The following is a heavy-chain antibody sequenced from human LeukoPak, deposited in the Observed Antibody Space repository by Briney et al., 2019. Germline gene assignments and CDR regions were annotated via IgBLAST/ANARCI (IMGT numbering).Heavy chain of an antibody. CDR1: GFTFSSYA. D-gene: IGHD2-2*01. CDR2: VSYDGSNK. V-gene: IGHV3-30-3*01. CDR3: GRDIVVVPAAGGDY. Sequence: GGSLRLSCAASGFTFSSYAMHWVRQAPGKGLEWVAVVSYDGSNKYYADSVKGRFTISRDNSKNTLYLQMNSLRAEDTAVYYCGRDIVVVPAAGGDYWGQGTLVTVSS. J-gene: IGHJ4*02.